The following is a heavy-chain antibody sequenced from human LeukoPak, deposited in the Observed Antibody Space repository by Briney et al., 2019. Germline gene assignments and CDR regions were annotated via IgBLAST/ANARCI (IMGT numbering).Heavy chain of an antibody. CDR3: AKHSSGWFGFRYFQH. V-gene: IGHV3-23*01. J-gene: IGHJ1*01. CDR1: GFTFSSYA. Sequence: GGSLRLSCAASGFTFSSYAMSWVRQAPGKGLEWVSSISGSGANTYYTDSVKGRFTISRDNSKNTLYLQMNSLRAEDTAVYYCAKHSSGWFGFRYFQHWGQGTLAIVSS. D-gene: IGHD6-19*01. CDR2: ISGSGANT.